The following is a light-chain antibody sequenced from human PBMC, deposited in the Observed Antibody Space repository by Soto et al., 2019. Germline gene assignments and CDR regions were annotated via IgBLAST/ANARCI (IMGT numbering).Light chain of an antibody. CDR1: QSISTY. CDR2: KAS. V-gene: IGKV1-5*03. CDR3: QQYNTYSRT. J-gene: IGKJ1*01. Sequence: DIQMTQSPSTLSSSVGDRVTITCRASQSISTYLAWYQQKPGKAPRLLIYKASSLASGVPARFSGSGSGAEFTLTISSLQPDDFATYYCQQYNTYSRTFGQGTKVDIK.